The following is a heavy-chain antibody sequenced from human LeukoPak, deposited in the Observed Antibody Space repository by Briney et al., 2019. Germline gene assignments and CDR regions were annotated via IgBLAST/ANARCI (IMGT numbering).Heavy chain of an antibody. J-gene: IGHJ5*01. V-gene: IGHV3-23*01. CDR3: AKPISGGLAVTADWFAP. Sequence: GGSLRLSCEASGFAFSFFAMSWLRQAPGKGLEWVSTINANSGTRSYAASVRGRFTISRDNSKNTLYLQLNTPRADDTAVYYCAKPISGGLAVTADWFAPWGQGTLVVVSS. CDR1: GFAFSFFA. D-gene: IGHD6-19*01. CDR2: INANSGTR.